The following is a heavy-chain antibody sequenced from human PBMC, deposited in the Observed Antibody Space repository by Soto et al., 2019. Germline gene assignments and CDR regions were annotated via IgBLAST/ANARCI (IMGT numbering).Heavy chain of an antibody. CDR2: IIPMFDTT. Sequence: QVQLVQSGAEVKKPGPSVKVSCKASGGAFGSYAINWVRQAPGQGLEWMGGIIPMFDTTNYAQRFQGRVTVTADESTSTVYLELTRLRSEDTAMYYCTRHRGYSSGYWGQDFWGQGTLVTVSS. CDR3: TRHRGYSSGYWGQDF. V-gene: IGHV1-69*01. CDR1: GGAFGSYA. D-gene: IGHD5-12*01. J-gene: IGHJ4*02.